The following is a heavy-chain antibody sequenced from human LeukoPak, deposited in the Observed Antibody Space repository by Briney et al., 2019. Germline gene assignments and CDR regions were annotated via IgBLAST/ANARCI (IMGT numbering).Heavy chain of an antibody. D-gene: IGHD2-15*01. V-gene: IGHV3-11*03. CDR2: ISSSSSYT. CDR1: YSPSEFF. Sequence: GGSLRLSSVASLYSPSEFFMCSICQAPGKGLEWVSYISSSSSYTNYADSVKGRFTISRDNAKNSLYLQMNSLRAEDTTVYYCARNTQVNWVDPSGQGTLVTVSS. CDR3: ARNTQVNWVDP. J-gene: IGHJ5*02.